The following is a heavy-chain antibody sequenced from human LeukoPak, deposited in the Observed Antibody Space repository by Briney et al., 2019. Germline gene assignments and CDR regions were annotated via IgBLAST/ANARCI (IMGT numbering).Heavy chain of an antibody. CDR3: ATRGGWDYYYYGMDV. V-gene: IGHV1-24*01. D-gene: IGHD3-16*01. CDR1: GYTLTELS. CDR2: FDPEDGET. Sequence: ASVKVSCKVSGYTLTELSMHWVRQAPGKGLEWMGGFDPEDGETIYAQKFQGRVTMTEDTSTDTAYMELSGLRSEDTAVYYCATRGGWDYYYYGMDVWGQGTTVTVSS. J-gene: IGHJ6*02.